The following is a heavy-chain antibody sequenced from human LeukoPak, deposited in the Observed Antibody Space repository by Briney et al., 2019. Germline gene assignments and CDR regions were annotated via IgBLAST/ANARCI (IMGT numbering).Heavy chain of an antibody. CDR1: GGSISSRSYY. Sequence: SETLSLTCTVSGGSISSRSYYWGWIRQPSGKGLEWIGSIYYSGSTHYNPSLKSRVTISVDTSKNQFSLYLSSVTAADTAAYYCARSTVATAGLGFDYWGQGTLVTVSS. CDR2: IYYSGST. D-gene: IGHD6-13*01. V-gene: IGHV4-39*01. J-gene: IGHJ4*02. CDR3: ARSTVATAGLGFDY.